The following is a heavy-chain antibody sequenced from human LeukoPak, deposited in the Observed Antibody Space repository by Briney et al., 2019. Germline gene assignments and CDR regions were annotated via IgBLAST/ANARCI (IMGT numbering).Heavy chain of an antibody. D-gene: IGHD2-15*01. Sequence: PGGSLRLSCAASGFTFSSYWMHWVRQAPGKGLVWVSRINSDGSSTSYADSVKGRFTISRDNAKNTLYLQMNSLRAEDTAVYYCASSPCDGGSCPLDYWGQGTLVTVSS. CDR1: GFTFSSYW. V-gene: IGHV3-74*01. J-gene: IGHJ4*02. CDR3: ASSPCDGGSCPLDY. CDR2: INSDGSST.